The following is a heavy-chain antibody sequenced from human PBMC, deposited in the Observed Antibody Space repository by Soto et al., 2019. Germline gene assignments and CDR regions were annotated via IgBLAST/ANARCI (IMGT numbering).Heavy chain of an antibody. J-gene: IGHJ5*02. D-gene: IGHD2-2*02. CDR2: IIPIFGTA. CDR1: GGTFSSYA. V-gene: IGHV1-69*13. Sequence: ASVKVSCKASGGTFSSYAISWVRQAPGQGLEWMGGIIPIFGTANYAQKFQGRVTITADESTSTAYMELSSLRSEDTAVYACARAPGGGVPAAIPDGNWFDHWGQGTLVTVSS. CDR3: ARAPGGGVPAAIPDGNWFDH.